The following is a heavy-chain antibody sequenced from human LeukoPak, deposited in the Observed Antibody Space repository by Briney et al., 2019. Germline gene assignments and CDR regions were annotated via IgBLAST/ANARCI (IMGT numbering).Heavy chain of an antibody. CDR3: ARSKDLVATILDF. CDR1: GDSISNYY. Sequence: SETLTLTCNVSGDSISNYYWNWIRQPPGKGLEWIGYIYYIGSTTYNPSLKSRVSISIDTSKKHFSLKLTSVTAADTAMYYCARSKDLVATILDFWGQGTLVTVSS. D-gene: IGHD5-12*01. CDR2: IYYIGST. V-gene: IGHV4-59*01. J-gene: IGHJ4*02.